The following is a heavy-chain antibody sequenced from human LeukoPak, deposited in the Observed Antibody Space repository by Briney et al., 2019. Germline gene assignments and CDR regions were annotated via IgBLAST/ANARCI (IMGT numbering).Heavy chain of an antibody. Sequence: PGGSLRLSCAASGFTFSSYAVSWVRQAPGQGLEWVSSISGSGGSTYSADSVKGRFTISRDNSKNTLYLQMNSLRAEDTALYYCAKDRSCTNDICHGDFDYWGQGTLVTVSS. V-gene: IGHV3-23*01. CDR2: ISGSGGST. D-gene: IGHD2-8*01. CDR1: GFTFSSYA. J-gene: IGHJ4*02. CDR3: AKDRSCTNDICHGDFDY.